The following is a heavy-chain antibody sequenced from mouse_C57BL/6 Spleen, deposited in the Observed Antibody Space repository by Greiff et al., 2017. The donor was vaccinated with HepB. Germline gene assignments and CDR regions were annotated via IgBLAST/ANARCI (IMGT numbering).Heavy chain of an antibody. V-gene: IGHV1-64*01. CDR3: AREDWDYFDD. Sequence: VQLQQSGAELVKPGASVKLSCKASGYTFTSYWMHWVKQRPGQGLEWIGMIHPNSGSTNYNEKFKSKATLTVDKSSSTAYMQLSSLTSEDSAVYYCAREDWDYFDDWGQGTTLTVSS. CDR1: GYTFTSYW. CDR2: IHPNSGST. J-gene: IGHJ2*01.